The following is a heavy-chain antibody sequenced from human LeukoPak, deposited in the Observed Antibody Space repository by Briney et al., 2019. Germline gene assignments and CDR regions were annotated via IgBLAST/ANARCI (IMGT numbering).Heavy chain of an antibody. Sequence: SETLSLTCTVSGGSVSSGSYYWSWIRQPPGKGLEWIGYIYYSGSTNYNPSLKSRVTISVDPSKNQFSLKLSSVTAADTAVYYCARVRQNYDFWSGYYSAYGMDVWGQGTTVTVSS. J-gene: IGHJ6*02. CDR2: IYYSGST. D-gene: IGHD3-3*01. CDR3: ARVRQNYDFWSGYYSAYGMDV. CDR1: GGSVSSGSYY. V-gene: IGHV4-61*01.